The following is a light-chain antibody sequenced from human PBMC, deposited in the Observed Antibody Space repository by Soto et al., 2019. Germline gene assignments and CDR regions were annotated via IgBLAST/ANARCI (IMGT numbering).Light chain of an antibody. CDR1: QGVSSSY. CDR3: QHAPPS. Sequence: EIVLTQSPGTLSLSPGERATLSCRASQGVSSSYLAWYQQKPGKPPRLLIYGASSRATGIPDRFSGSGSGTDFTLTIKRLEAADFAVYYCQHAPPSFGGGTKVEIK. J-gene: IGKJ4*01. CDR2: GAS. V-gene: IGKV3-20*01.